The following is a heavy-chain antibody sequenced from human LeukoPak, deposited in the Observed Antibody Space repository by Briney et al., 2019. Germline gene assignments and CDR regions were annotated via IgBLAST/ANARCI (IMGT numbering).Heavy chain of an antibody. D-gene: IGHD3-10*01. Sequence: PGGSLRLSCAASGFTFDDYTMHWVRQAPGKGLEWVSLISWDGGSTYYADSVKGRFIIFRDNAKNSLSLQMNNLRAEDTGVYYCARSRVRVGGGFDPWGQGTLVTVSS. CDR2: ISWDGGST. CDR1: GFTFDDYT. CDR3: ARSRVRVGGGFDP. V-gene: IGHV3-43*01. J-gene: IGHJ5*02.